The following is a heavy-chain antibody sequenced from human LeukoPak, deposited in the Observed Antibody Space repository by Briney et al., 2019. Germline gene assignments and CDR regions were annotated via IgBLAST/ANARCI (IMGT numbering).Heavy chain of an antibody. D-gene: IGHD1-1*01. CDR2: ISSSSSKV. J-gene: IGHJ5*02. CDR3: ARIFGNDPRNCFDP. Sequence: PGGSLRLSCAASEFTFSSYSMNWVRQAPGKGLEWVSSISSSSSKVYYADSLKGRFTISRDNAKNSLYLQMNSLRAEDTAVYYCARIFGNDPRNCFDPWGQGTLVTVSS. V-gene: IGHV3-21*01. CDR1: EFTFSSYS.